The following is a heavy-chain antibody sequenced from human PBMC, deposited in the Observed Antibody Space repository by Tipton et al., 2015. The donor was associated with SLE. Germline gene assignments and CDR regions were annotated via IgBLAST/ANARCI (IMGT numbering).Heavy chain of an antibody. CDR2: ISASGGNT. J-gene: IGHJ4*02. Sequence: GSLRLSCADSGFTLSSYAMGWVRQGPGKGLECISAISASGGNTYYADSVKGRSTVSRDNSKNTLYLQMNSLRAEDSAVYYCAKGIFGIIVTNFDSWGQGTRVTVSS. CDR3: AKGIFGIIVTNFDS. V-gene: IGHV3-23*01. D-gene: IGHD3-3*01. CDR1: GFTLSSYA.